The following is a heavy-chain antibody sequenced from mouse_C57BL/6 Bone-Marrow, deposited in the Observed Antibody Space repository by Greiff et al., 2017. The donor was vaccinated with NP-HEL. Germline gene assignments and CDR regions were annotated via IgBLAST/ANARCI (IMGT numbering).Heavy chain of an antibody. Sequence: EVQGVESGGDLVKPGGSLKLSCAASGFTFSSYGMSWVRQTPDKRLEWVATISSGGSYTYYPDSVKGRFTISRDNATNTLYLQMSSLKSEDTAMYYCARHYYSNYFGDGGQGTTLTVSS. V-gene: IGHV5-6*01. CDR2: ISSGGSYT. CDR3: ARHYYSNYFGD. CDR1: GFTFSSYG. D-gene: IGHD2-5*01. J-gene: IGHJ2*01.